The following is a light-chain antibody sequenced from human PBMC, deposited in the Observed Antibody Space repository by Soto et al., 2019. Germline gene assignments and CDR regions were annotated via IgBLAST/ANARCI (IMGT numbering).Light chain of an antibody. CDR3: AAGDVRLVV. Sequence: QSVLTQPPSASGTPGQRVTIFCSGSSSNIGTNTVIWYQQLPGAAPKLLIYSDNQRPSGVPDRFSGSKSGTSASLAISGLQFGEGGVYYCAAGDVRLVVLGGGTKVTAL. CDR2: SDN. V-gene: IGLV1-44*01. CDR1: SSNIGTNT. J-gene: IGLJ2*01.